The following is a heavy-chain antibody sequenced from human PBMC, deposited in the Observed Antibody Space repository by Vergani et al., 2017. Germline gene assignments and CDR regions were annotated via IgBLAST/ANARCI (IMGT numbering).Heavy chain of an antibody. CDR2: ISAYNGNT. J-gene: IGHJ6*04. CDR3: ARTLKFLDMDV. D-gene: IGHD3-3*01. CDR1: GYTFSTYG. V-gene: IGHV1-18*01. Sequence: QVQLVQSGAEVKKPGASVKVSCKASGYTFSTYGISWVRQAPGQGLEWMGWISAYNGNTNYPEKFQGRLTMTTDTSTRTAYMELRSLRSDDTAVYFCARTLKFLDMDVWGKGTTVTVSS.